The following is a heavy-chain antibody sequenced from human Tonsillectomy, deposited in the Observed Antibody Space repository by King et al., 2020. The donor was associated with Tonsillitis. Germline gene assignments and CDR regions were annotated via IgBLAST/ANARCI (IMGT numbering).Heavy chain of an antibody. CDR2: ISGSGGST. Sequence: VQLVQSGGGLVQPGGSLRLSCAASGFTFSSYAMSWVRQAPGKGLEWVSAISGSGGSTYYADSVKGRFTISRDNSKNTLYLQMNSLRAEDTAVYYCAKDLRSTKHIVVSSRNYWGQGTLVTVSS. J-gene: IGHJ4*02. D-gene: IGHD2-21*01. V-gene: IGHV3-23*04. CDR3: AKDLRSTKHIVVSSRNY. CDR1: GFTFSSYA.